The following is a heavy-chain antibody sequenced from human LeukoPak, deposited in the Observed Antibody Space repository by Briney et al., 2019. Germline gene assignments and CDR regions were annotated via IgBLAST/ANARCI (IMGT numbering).Heavy chain of an antibody. CDR3: ASGGAYCGGDCYDAFDI. CDR2: IYPGDSDT. J-gene: IGHJ3*02. Sequence: RGESLKISCKGSGYSFTSYWIGWVRQMPGKGLEWMGIIYPGDSDTRYSPSFQGQVTISADKSISTAYLQWSSLKASDTAMYYCASGGAYCGGDCYDAFDIWGQGTMVTVSS. CDR1: GYSFTSYW. V-gene: IGHV5-51*01. D-gene: IGHD2-21*01.